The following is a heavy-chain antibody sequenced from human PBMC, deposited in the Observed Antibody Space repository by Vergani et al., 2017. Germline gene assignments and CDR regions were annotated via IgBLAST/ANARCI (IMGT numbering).Heavy chain of an antibody. CDR3: AKDKAPGYYDSSGYCAS. CDR2: ISGSGGFT. Sequence: EVQLLESGGNLVQPGGSLRLSCAASGFTFTNFAMTWVRQAPGEGLEWVSGISGSGGFTYYADSVKGRFTISRDNSKNTMFLQMNNLRAEDTAVYYCAKDKAPGYYDSSGYCASGGQGTLVPVSS. D-gene: IGHD3-22*01. V-gene: IGHV3-23*01. CDR1: GFTFTNFA. J-gene: IGHJ4*02.